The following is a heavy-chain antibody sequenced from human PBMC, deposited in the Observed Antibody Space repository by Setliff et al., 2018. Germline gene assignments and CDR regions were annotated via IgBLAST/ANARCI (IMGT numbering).Heavy chain of an antibody. CDR2: IKEDGSQR. J-gene: IGHJ4*02. CDR1: GFTFSRYS. V-gene: IGHV3-7*01. Sequence: GGSLRLSCAASGFTFSRYSMNWVRQAPGKGLEWVANIKEDGSQRNYVDAVRGRFTVSRDNARNLLYLQMNSLRVDDTAVYYCSSYLVSWGQGALVTVSS. D-gene: IGHD2-21*01. CDR3: SSYLVS.